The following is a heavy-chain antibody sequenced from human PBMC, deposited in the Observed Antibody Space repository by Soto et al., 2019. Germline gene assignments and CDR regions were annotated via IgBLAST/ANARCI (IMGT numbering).Heavy chain of an antibody. CDR2: ISSSGSTI. J-gene: IGHJ4*02. CDR1: GFTFSSYE. Sequence: EVQLVESGGGLVQPGGSLRLSCAASGFTFSSYEMNWVRQAPGKGLEWVSYISSSGSTIYYADSVKGRFTISRDNAKNSLYLQMNSLRAEDTAVYYCASAVVVVAARTTEKGYWGQGTLVTVSS. V-gene: IGHV3-48*03. CDR3: ASAVVVVAARTTEKGY. D-gene: IGHD2-15*01.